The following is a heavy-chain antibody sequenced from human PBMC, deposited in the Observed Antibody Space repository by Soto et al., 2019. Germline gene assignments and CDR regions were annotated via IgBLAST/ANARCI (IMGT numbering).Heavy chain of an antibody. CDR3: TTDPAISRWELLGGNYYYGMDV. CDR1: GFTFSNAW. CDR2: IKSKTDSGTT. V-gene: IGHV3-15*07. Sequence: EVQLVESGGGLVKPGGSLRLSCAASGFTFSNAWMNWVRQAPGKGLEWVGRIKSKTDSGTTDYAAPVKGRFTISRDDSKNTLYLQMNSLKTEDTAAYYCTTDPAISRWELLGGNYYYGMDVWGQGTTVTVSS. J-gene: IGHJ6*02. D-gene: IGHD1-26*01.